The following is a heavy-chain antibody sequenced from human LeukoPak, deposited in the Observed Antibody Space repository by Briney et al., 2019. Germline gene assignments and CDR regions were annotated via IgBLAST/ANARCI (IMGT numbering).Heavy chain of an antibody. V-gene: IGHV3-30*02. CDR3: SVIGNYCSSTSCFFFDY. Sequence: GGSLRLSCAASGFTFSSYEMNWVRQAPGKGLEWVAFIRYDGSNKYYADSVKGRFTISRDNSKNTLYLQMNSLRAEDTAVYYCSVIGNYCSSTSCFFFDYWGQGTLVTVSS. D-gene: IGHD2-2*01. CDR1: GFTFSSYE. J-gene: IGHJ4*02. CDR2: IRYDGSNK.